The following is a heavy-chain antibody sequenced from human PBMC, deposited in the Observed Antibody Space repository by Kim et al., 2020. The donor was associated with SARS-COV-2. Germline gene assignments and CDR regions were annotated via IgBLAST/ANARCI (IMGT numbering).Heavy chain of an antibody. CDR1: GFTFSNAW. J-gene: IGHJ5*02. CDR2: IKSKTDGGTT. D-gene: IGHD2-2*02. CDR3: TTPVVPAAIIT. V-gene: IGHV3-15*01. Sequence: LSLTCAASGFTFSNAWMSWVRQAPGKGLEWVGRIKSKTDGGTTDYAAPVKGRFTISRDDSKNTLYLQMNSLKTEDTAVYYCTTPVVPAAIITWGQGTLVTVSS.